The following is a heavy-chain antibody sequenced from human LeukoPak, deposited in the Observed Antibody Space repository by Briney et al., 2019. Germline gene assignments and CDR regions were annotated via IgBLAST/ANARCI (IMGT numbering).Heavy chain of an antibody. Sequence: GGSLRLSCAASGFTFSTSWMHWVRQAPGKGLVWVSRTNSDGSSTSYADSVKGRFTISRDNAKNTLYLQMNSLRAEDTAVYYCARALGSPLDYWGQGTLVIVS. D-gene: IGHD1-26*01. CDR1: GFTFSTSW. CDR2: TNSDGSST. CDR3: ARALGSPLDY. V-gene: IGHV3-74*01. J-gene: IGHJ4*02.